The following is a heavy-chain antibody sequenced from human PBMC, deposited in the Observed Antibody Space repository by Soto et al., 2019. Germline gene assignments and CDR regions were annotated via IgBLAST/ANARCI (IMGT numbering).Heavy chain of an antibody. D-gene: IGHD6-13*01. CDR3: ATGDSSSWYIHGY. CDR2: FDPEDGET. CDR1: GYTLTELS. V-gene: IGHV1-24*01. J-gene: IGHJ4*02. Sequence: ASVKVSCKVSGYTLTELSMHWVRQAPGKGLEWMGGFDPEDGETIYAQKFQGRVTMTKDTSTDTAYMELSSLRSEDTAVYYCATGDSSSWYIHGYRGQGTLVTVSS.